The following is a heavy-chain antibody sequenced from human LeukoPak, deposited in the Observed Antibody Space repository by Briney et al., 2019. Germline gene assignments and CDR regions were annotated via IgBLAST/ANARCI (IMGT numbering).Heavy chain of an antibody. D-gene: IGHD6-19*01. CDR3: ARQWSSSGWYLNAFDI. V-gene: IGHV5-51*01. J-gene: IGHJ3*02. CDR2: IYPGDSDT. CDR1: GYSSTSYW. Sequence: GKSLKISGKGSGYSSTSYWIGWVRQMPGKGLEWMGIIYPGDSDTRYSPSFQGQVTISADKSISTAYLQWSSLKASDTAMYYCARQWSSSGWYLNAFDIWGQGTMVTVSS.